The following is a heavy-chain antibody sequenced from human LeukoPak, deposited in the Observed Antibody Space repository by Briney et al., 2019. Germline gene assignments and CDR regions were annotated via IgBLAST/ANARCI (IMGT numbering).Heavy chain of an antibody. V-gene: IGHV1-3*01. D-gene: IGHD7-27*01. Sequence: ASVKVSCKASGYTFTSYGISWVRQAPGQGLEWMGWINAGNGNIKYSQKFQGRVTITRDTSASTVYMELSSLTSEDTAVYYCARASGMDVWGQGTTVSVSS. J-gene: IGHJ6*02. CDR3: ARASGMDV. CDR1: GYTFTSYG. CDR2: INAGNGNI.